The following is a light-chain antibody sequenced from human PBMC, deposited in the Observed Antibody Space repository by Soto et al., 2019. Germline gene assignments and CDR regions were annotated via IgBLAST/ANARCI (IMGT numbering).Light chain of an antibody. CDR2: GNN. CDR1: SSNLGSNT. V-gene: IGLV1-44*01. CDR3: ATWDDSLNGWV. Sequence: QAVLTQPPSASGTPGQTVALSCSGSSSNLGSNTVNWYQQFPGTAPKLLIYGNNQRPSGVPDRLSGSKSDTSASLAISGLLAEDESDYYCATWDDSLNGWVFGGGTQLTVL. J-gene: IGLJ3*02.